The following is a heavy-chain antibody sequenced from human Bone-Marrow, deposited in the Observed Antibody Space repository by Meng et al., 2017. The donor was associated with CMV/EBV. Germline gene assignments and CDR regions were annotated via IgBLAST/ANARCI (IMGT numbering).Heavy chain of an antibody. D-gene: IGHD3-10*01. CDR3: ARNSRGSPGRFDP. CDR1: GYTFSSYY. J-gene: IGHJ5*02. CDR2: INPSGGST. Sequence: CKASGYTFSSYYMHWVRQAPGQGLEWMGIINPSGGSTSYAQKFQGRVTMTRDTSTSTVYMELSSLRSEDTAVYYCARNSRGSPGRFDPWGQGTLVTVSS. V-gene: IGHV1-46*01.